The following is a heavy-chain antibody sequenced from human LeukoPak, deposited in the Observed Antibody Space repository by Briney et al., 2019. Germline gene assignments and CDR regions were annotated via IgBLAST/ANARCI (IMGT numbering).Heavy chain of an antibody. Sequence: GGSLRLSCAASGFTFSHYGMNWVRQAPGKGLEWVSNINSAGSSVYYADSAKGRFTISRDNAKSSLYLQMISLRVEDTAIYYCAKGTHITLVRGETDYWGQGTLVTVSS. D-gene: IGHD3-10*01. CDR2: INSAGSSV. CDR3: AKGTHITLVRGETDY. J-gene: IGHJ4*02. CDR1: GFTFSHYG. V-gene: IGHV3-48*03.